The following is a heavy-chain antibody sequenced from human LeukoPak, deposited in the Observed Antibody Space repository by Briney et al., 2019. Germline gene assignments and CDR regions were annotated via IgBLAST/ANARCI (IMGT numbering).Heavy chain of an antibody. D-gene: IGHD3-3*01. Sequence: PSETLSLTCTVSGGSISSYYWSWIRQPAGKGLEWIGRIYTSGSTNYNPSLKSRVTMSVDTSKNQFSLKLSSVTAADTAVYYCARGSPTFDFWSGYWGVGAFDIWGQGTMATVSS. CDR1: GGSISSYY. CDR2: IYTSGST. V-gene: IGHV4-4*07. J-gene: IGHJ3*02. CDR3: ARGSPTFDFWSGYWGVGAFDI.